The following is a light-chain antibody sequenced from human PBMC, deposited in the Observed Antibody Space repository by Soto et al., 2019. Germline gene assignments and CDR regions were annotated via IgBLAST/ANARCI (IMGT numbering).Light chain of an antibody. V-gene: IGKV2-28*01. CDR1: QSLLHSNGNNH. J-gene: IGKJ1*01. CDR2: VES. CDR3: MEAVQSSWA. Sequence: IVMTQSPLSVPVTPGEPASISCRSSQSLLHSNGNNHLDWDLQKQGQSPQLLIYVESNRASGAPDRFSGSGSGTNFTLKISRVEAEDGGVYYCMEAVQSSWAFGQGTKVEIK.